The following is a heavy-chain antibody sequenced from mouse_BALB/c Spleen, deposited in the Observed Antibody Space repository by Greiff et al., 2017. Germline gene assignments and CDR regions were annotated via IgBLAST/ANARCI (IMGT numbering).Heavy chain of an antibody. J-gene: IGHJ1*01. D-gene: IGHD2-1*01. CDR1: GFNIKDTY. CDR3: ARSYYGNYRYWYFDV. CDR2: IDPANGNT. Sequence: VQLQQSGAELVKPGASVKLSCTASGFNIKDTYMHWVKQRPEQGLEWIGRIDPANGNTKYDPKFQGKATITADTSSNTAYLQLSSLTSEDTAVYYCARSYYGNYRYWYFDVWGAGTTVTFSS. V-gene: IGHV14-3*02.